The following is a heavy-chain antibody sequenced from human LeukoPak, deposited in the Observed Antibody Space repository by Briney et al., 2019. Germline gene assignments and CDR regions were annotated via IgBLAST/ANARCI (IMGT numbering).Heavy chain of an antibody. CDR3: ARGRRTRGNTRYYYYMDV. J-gene: IGHJ6*03. D-gene: IGHD5-18*01. Sequence: ASVKVSCKASVYTFTGYYMHWVRQAPGQGLEWMGVINPSGGSTSYAQKFQGRVTMTRNTSISTAYMELSSLRSEDTAVYYCARGRRTRGNTRYYYYMDVWGKGTAVTISS. V-gene: IGHV1-46*01. CDR1: VYTFTGYY. CDR2: INPSGGST.